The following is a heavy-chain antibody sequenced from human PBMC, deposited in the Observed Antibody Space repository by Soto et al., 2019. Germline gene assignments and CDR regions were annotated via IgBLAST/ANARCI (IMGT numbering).Heavy chain of an antibody. CDR3: AITVNTDAFDI. D-gene: IGHD4-4*01. Sequence: SETLSLTRAVYGGSFSRYYWSWIRQPPGKGLEWIGEINHSGSTNYNPSLKSRVTISVDTSKNQFSLKLSSVTAADTAVYYCAITVNTDAFDIWGQGTMVTVSS. J-gene: IGHJ3*02. CDR1: GGSFSRYY. CDR2: INHSGST. V-gene: IGHV4-34*01.